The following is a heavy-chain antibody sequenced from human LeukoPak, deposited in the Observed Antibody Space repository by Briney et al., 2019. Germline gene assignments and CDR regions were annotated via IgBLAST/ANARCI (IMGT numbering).Heavy chain of an antibody. CDR3: ARVSDDSSGYYYSFYYYYGMDV. J-gene: IGHJ6*02. CDR2: ISADNGNT. V-gene: IGHV1-18*01. D-gene: IGHD3-22*01. CDR1: GYTFTSYG. Sequence: VASVKVSCKASGYTFTSYGISWVRQAPGQGLEWMGWISADNGNTNYAQKLQGRVTMTTDTSTSTAYMELRSLRSDDTAVYYCARVSDDSSGYYYSFYYYYGMDVWGQGTTVTVSS.